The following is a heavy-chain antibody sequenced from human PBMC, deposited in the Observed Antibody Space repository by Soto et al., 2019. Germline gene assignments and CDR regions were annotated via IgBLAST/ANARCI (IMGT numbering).Heavy chain of an antibody. D-gene: IGHD2-15*01. V-gene: IGHV1-18*01. CDR2: INAYNGNT. CDR1: GYSFTRYG. CDR3: ARGYCSGGSCYSDENFDY. J-gene: IGHJ4*01. Sequence: GASVKVSFKASGYSFTRYGIGWARQAPGQGLEWMGWINAYNGNTNYAQNLQGRLTLTTDTSTTTAYMELSSLRSEDTAVYYCARGYCSGGSCYSDENFDYWG.